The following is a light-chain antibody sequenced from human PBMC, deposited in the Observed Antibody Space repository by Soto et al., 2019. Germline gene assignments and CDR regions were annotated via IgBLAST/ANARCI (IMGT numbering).Light chain of an antibody. CDR3: QHYYNWPRT. CDR1: QSVFNN. V-gene: IGKV3-15*01. J-gene: IGKJ1*01. Sequence: EIVLTQSPGTLSLSPGERATLSCRASQSVFNNHIGWYQQKPGQAPRRLIFGASTRATGIPGRFSGSGSGTEFTLTISSLQSEDFAVYYCQHYYNWPRTFGQGTKVDIK. CDR2: GAS.